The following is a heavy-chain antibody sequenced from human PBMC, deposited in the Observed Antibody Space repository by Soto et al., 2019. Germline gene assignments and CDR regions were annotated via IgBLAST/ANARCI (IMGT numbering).Heavy chain of an antibody. J-gene: IGHJ4*02. Sequence: QITLKESGPTLVKPTQPLTLTCTFSGFSLSTSGVGVGWIRQPPGKALEWLELIYWDDDKRYSPSLKSRLTITKDTSKYQVVLTMTNMDPVDTATYSCAHRPRETTVTTFDYWGQGTLVTVSS. CDR2: IYWDDDK. CDR1: GFSLSTSGVG. D-gene: IGHD4-17*01. V-gene: IGHV2-5*02. CDR3: AHRPRETTVTTFDY.